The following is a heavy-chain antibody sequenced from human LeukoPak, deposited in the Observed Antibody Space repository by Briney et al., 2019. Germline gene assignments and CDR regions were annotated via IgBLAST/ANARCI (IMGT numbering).Heavy chain of an antibody. V-gene: IGHV3-21*01. CDR3: ARDPDYDFWTRPFDY. CDR2: ISSSSYI. D-gene: IGHD3-3*01. CDR1: GFTFSSYS. J-gene: IGHJ4*02. Sequence: GGSLRLSCAASGFTFSSYSMNWVRQARGKGVEWVSSISSSSYIYYADSVKGRFTISRDNAKNSLYLQMNSLRAEDTAVYYCARDPDYDFWTRPFDYWGQGTLVTVSS.